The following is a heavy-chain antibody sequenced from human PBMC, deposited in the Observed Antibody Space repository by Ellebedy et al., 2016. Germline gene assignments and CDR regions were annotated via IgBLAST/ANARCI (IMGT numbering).Heavy chain of an antibody. Sequence: SVKVSCXASGYTFTSYDINWVRQAPGQGLEWMGGIIPIFGTANYAQKFQGRVTITADESTSTAYMELSSLRSEDTAVYYCVVALDYWGQGTLVTVSS. D-gene: IGHD5-12*01. CDR2: IIPIFGTA. CDR3: VVALDY. J-gene: IGHJ4*02. V-gene: IGHV1-69*13. CDR1: GYTFTSYD.